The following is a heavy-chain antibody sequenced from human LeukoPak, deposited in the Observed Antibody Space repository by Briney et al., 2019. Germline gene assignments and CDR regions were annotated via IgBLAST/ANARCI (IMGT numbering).Heavy chain of an antibody. V-gene: IGHV4-39*07. D-gene: IGHD3-16*01. CDR2: IYYSGST. CDR1: GGSISSSSYY. CDR3: ARALGDYYYYYYMDV. Sequence: PSETLSLTCTVSGGSISSSSYYWGWIRQPPGKGLEWIGSIYYSGSTYYNPSLKSRVTISVDTSKNQFSLKLSSVTAADTAVYYCARALGDYYYYYYMDVWGKGTTVTVSS. J-gene: IGHJ6*03.